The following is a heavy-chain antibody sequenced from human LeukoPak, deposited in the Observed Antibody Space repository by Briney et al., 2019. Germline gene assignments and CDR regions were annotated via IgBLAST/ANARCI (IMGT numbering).Heavy chain of an antibody. CDR2: ISGSGGST. D-gene: IGHD6-19*01. CDR1: GFTFSSYA. V-gene: IGHV3-23*01. CDR3: VKGLAFHFDY. Sequence: GGSLRLSCAASGFTFSSYAMSWVRQAPGKGLEWVSAISGSGGSTYYADSVKGRLTISRDISKNTMYLQMDSLRADDTAVYYCVKGLAFHFDYWGRGALVTVSS. J-gene: IGHJ4*02.